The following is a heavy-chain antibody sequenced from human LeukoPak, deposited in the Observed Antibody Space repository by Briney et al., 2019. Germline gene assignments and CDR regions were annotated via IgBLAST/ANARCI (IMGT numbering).Heavy chain of an antibody. CDR2: INSIFDTA. J-gene: IGHJ4*02. D-gene: IGHD2-15*01. CDR3: ARDPTESSLPADSFDY. Sequence: ASVNVSCKASRGTYSSYAISGVRQAPGQGREWMGGINSIFDTAKYAQKFEGRVTITADKSTSTAYMELSRLRSEDTAGDYWARDPTESSLPADSFDYWGQGTLVTVSS. CDR1: RGTYSSYA. V-gene: IGHV1-69*06.